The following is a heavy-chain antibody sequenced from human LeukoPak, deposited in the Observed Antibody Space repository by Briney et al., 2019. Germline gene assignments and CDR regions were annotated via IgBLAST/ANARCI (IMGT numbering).Heavy chain of an antibody. CDR2: INPSDGGT. CDR1: GYTFTNYY. D-gene: IGHD4-17*01. V-gene: IGHV1-46*01. CDR3: ARDTRTMTAVTRGQHYYYGLDV. J-gene: IGHJ6*02. Sequence: ASVRVSCKASGYTFTNYYLHGARQAPGHGLEWMAIINPSDGGTYYEQKLQGRVTVTRDTSTSTVYMELSSLRSEDTAVYYCARDTRTMTAVTRGQHYYYGLDVWGQGTTVTVSS.